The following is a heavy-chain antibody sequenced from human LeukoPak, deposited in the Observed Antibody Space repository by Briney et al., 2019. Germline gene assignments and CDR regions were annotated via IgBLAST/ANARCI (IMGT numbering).Heavy chain of an antibody. V-gene: IGHV3-23*01. D-gene: IGHD6-19*01. CDR2: ISGSGGST. Sequence: SGGSLRLSCAASGFIFSNYGMNWVRQAPGKGLEWVSAISGSGGSTYYADSVKGRFTISRDNSKNTLYLQMNSLRAEDTAVYYCAKVLDSSGCFDYWGQGTLVTVSS. J-gene: IGHJ4*02. CDR3: AKVLDSSGCFDY. CDR1: GFIFSNYG.